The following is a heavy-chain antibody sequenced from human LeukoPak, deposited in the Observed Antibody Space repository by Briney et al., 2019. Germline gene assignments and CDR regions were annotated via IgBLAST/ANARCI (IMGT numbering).Heavy chain of an antibody. V-gene: IGHV4-61*08. CDR2: IYYSGST. J-gene: IGHJ6*02. D-gene: IGHD3-9*01. CDR1: GDSISSGDYY. CDR3: KTAYEILTGYYPSSWYYYGMDV. Sequence: SETLSLTCTVSGDSISSGDYYWSWIRQPPGKVLQWIGYIYYSGSTNYNPSLKSRVTISVDTSKNQFSLKLSSVTAADTFVYYQKTAYEILTGYYPSSWYYYGMDVWGQGTTVTVSS.